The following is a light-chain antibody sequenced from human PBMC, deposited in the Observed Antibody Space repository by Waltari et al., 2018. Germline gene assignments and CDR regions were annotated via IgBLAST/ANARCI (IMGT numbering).Light chain of an antibody. J-gene: IGLJ3*02. CDR2: VVS. CDR1: SSDVGGYKY. Sequence: QSALTQPRSVSGSPGQSVTISCTGTSSDVGGYKYVSWYQQHPGKAPKLVIYVVSKRPSGVPDRFSGSKSANTASLTISGLQAEDEADYYCCSYAGSYTLEVFGGGTKLTVL. CDR3: CSYAGSYTLEV. V-gene: IGLV2-11*01.